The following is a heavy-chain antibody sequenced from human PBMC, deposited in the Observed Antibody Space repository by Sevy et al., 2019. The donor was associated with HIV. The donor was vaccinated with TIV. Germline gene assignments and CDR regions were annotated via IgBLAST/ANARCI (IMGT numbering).Heavy chain of an antibody. CDR2: IYYSGST. CDR1: GGSISSGGYY. J-gene: IGHJ5*02. V-gene: IGHV4-31*03. Sequence: SETLSLTCTVSGGSISSGGYYWSWIRQHPGKGLEWIGYIYYSGSTYYNPSLKSRVTISVDTSKNQFSLKLSSVTAADTAVYYCARAPPVRSGDDSLNWFDPWGQGTLVTVSS. D-gene: IGHD5-12*01. CDR3: ARAPPVRSGDDSLNWFDP.